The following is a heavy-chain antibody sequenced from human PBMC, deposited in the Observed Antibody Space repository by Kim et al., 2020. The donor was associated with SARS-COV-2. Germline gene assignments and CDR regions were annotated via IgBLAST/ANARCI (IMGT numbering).Heavy chain of an antibody. V-gene: IGHV3-23*01. Sequence: GGSLRLSCAASGFTFSSYAMSWVRQAPGKGLEWVSAISGSGGSTYYADSVKGRFTISRDNSKNTLYLQMNSLRAEDTAVYYCAKASSLVTMVRGPPDFDYWGQGTLVTVSS. CDR2: ISGSGGST. CDR1: GFTFSSYA. CDR3: AKASSLVTMVRGPPDFDY. J-gene: IGHJ4*02. D-gene: IGHD3-10*01.